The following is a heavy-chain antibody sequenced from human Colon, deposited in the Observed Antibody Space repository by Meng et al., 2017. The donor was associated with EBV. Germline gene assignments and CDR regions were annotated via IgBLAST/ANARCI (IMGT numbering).Heavy chain of an antibody. J-gene: IGHJ4*02. CDR2: IYHSGST. V-gene: IGHV4-4*02. CDR1: GGSPSSRNW. Sequence: QVALQELGPGRVQPSGTLSLTCAVSGGSPSSRNWWSWVRQPPGKGLEWIGEIYHSGSTNYNPSLKSRVTISVDESKNQFSLRLSSVTAADTAVYYCARVGAYCGGDCYHPRWGQGTLVTVSS. CDR3: ARVGAYCGGDCYHPR. D-gene: IGHD2-21*02.